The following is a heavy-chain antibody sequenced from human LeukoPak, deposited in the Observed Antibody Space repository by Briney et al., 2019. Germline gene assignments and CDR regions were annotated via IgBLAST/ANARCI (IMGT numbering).Heavy chain of an antibody. V-gene: IGHV3-23*01. J-gene: IGHJ4*02. D-gene: IGHD1-7*01. CDR3: AKDGIGRAGTTDY. Sequence: GGSLRLSCAASGFTFSSYAMSWVRQAPGKGLEWVSSISASGGSTYYAESVKGRFTISRDNSKNTLFLQMNSLRAEDTAVYYGAKDGIGRAGTTDYWGQGTLVTVSS. CDR1: GFTFSSYA. CDR2: ISASGGST.